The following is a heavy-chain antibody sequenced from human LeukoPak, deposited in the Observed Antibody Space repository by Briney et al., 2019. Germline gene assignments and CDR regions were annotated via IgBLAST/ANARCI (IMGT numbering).Heavy chain of an antibody. CDR1: GYTFTAYN. Sequence: ASVKVSCKASGYTFTAYNMHWVRQAPGQGLEWMGWINPNSGGTNYAQKFQGRVTMTRDTSISTAYMELSRLRSDDTAVYYCARDYYDSSGYGLRDWGQGTLVTVSS. CDR3: ARDYYDSSGYGLRD. CDR2: INPNSGGT. J-gene: IGHJ4*02. D-gene: IGHD3-22*01. V-gene: IGHV1-2*02.